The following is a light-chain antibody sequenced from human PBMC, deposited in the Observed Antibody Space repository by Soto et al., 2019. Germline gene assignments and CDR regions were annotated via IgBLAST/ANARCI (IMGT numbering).Light chain of an antibody. CDR2: EDT. CDR3: TSYVGNDIWV. V-gene: IGLV2-8*01. CDR1: SSDVGAYKY. Sequence: QSALTQPPSASGSPGQSVTISCTGTSSDVGAYKYVSWYQQYPGKAPKLMIYEDTKRPSGVPARFSGSKSGNTASLTVSGLQAEDEADYYCTSYVGNDIWVFGGGTQLTVL. J-gene: IGLJ3*02.